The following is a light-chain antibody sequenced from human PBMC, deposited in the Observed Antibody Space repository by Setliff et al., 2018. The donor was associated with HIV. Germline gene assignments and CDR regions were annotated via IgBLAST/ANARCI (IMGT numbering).Light chain of an antibody. V-gene: IGLV2-14*01. J-gene: IGLJ1*01. CDR2: EVR. CDR1: SSDVGGYNY. Sequence: QSALTQPASVSGSPGQSITISCTGISSDVGGYNYVSWYQQHPGKAPKLIIYEVRNRPSGVSNRFSGSKSGNTASLTISGLQAEDEGDYYCSSYAITNTLPFGTGTKSPS. CDR3: SSYAITNTLP.